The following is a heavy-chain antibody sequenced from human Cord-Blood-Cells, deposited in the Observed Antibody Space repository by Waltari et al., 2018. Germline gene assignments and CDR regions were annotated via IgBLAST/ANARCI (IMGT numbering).Heavy chain of an antibody. Sequence: QVQLVESGGGVVQPGRSLRLSCAASGFTFSSYAMHWFRQAPGKGLEWVAVISYDGSNKYYADSVKGRFTISRDNSKNALYLQMNSLRAEDTAVYYCARPRYSSSYFDYWGQGTLVTVSS. V-gene: IGHV3-30-3*01. CDR3: ARPRYSSSYFDY. D-gene: IGHD6-6*01. CDR2: ISYDGSNK. J-gene: IGHJ4*02. CDR1: GFTFSSYA.